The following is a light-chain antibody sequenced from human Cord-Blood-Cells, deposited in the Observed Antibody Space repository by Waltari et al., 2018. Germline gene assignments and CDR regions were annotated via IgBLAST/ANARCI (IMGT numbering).Light chain of an antibody. J-gene: IGLJ2*01. CDR3: SSYTSSSTLGV. CDR2: DVS. V-gene: IGLV2-14*01. Sequence: QSALTQPASVSGSPGQSITISCTGTSSDVGGYNYVSCYQQHPGKAPKLMFYDVSNRPSGVSNRFSGSKPGNTASLTISGLQAEDEADYYCSSYTSSSTLGVFGGGTKLTVL. CDR1: SSDVGGYNY.